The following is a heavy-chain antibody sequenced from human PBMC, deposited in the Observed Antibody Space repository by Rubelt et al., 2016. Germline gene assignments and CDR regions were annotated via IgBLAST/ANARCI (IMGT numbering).Heavy chain of an antibody. D-gene: IGHD3-22*01. CDR3: ARGYFDSTGDFDY. J-gene: IGHJ4*02. CDR2: INTYNDKT. Sequence: QVHLVQSAIEVKKPGASVKISCKTSGYTFTTYGIIWARRAPGQGLEWMGWINTYNDKTNYPQKFQGRVSMTTDSSTNTAYMELRSLGSDDTAVYYCARGYFDSTGDFDYWGQGTLVTVSS. CDR1: GYTFTTYG. V-gene: IGHV1-18*01.